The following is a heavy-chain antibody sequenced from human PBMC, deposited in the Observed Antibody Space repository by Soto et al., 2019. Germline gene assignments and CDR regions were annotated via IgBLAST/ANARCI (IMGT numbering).Heavy chain of an antibody. D-gene: IGHD6-19*01. CDR3: ARAKVTPSSFRYTIAY. CDR2: IWDDGSNK. Sequence: QVQLVESGGGVVQPGRSLRLSCAASGFTFSRYGMHWVRQAPGQGLAWVAVIWDDGSNKYYADSLKGRFTTTSDNSKNTLDLQMNSLRAYDKAVYYCARAKVTPSSFRYTIAYWGQGTLVTVSS. J-gene: IGHJ4*02. CDR1: GFTFSRYG. V-gene: IGHV3-33*01.